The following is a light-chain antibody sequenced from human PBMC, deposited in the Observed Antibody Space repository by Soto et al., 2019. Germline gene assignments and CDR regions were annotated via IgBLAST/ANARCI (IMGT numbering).Light chain of an antibody. Sequence: DIQMTQSPSSLSASVGDRVTITCRASQSISSYLNWYQQKPGKAPKLLIYAASSFQSGVPSRFSGSGSGTDFTLTISSLQPEDFATYYCQQSYSTHTWTFGQGTKVEIK. CDR1: QSISSY. J-gene: IGKJ1*01. CDR2: AAS. CDR3: QQSYSTHTWT. V-gene: IGKV1-39*01.